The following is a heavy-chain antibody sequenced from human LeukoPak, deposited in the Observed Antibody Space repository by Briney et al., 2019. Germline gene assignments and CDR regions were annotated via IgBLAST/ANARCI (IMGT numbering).Heavy chain of an antibody. CDR2: IYTSGST. J-gene: IGHJ5*02. Sequence: SETLSLTCTVSGYFSTSYYWSWIRQPAGKGLEWIGRIYTSGSTNYNPSLKSRVTMSVDTSRNQFSLKLSSVTAADTAVYYCARDGGGTGTTWWFDPWGQGTLVTVSS. CDR1: GYFSTSYY. V-gene: IGHV4-4*07. CDR3: ARDGGGTGTTWWFDP. D-gene: IGHD1-1*01.